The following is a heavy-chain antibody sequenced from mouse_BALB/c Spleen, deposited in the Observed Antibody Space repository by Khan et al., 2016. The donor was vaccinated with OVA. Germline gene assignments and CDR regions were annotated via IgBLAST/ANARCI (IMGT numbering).Heavy chain of an antibody. D-gene: IGHD2-14*01. Sequence: QIQLVQSRTELVRPGTSVKMSCKAAGYTFTNYWIGWVKQRPGHGPEWIGDVNPGGGFTDYNEKFKVKTTLTADAFSSTASMQLSSLTSEDSAIYYCARCSRYDSYLAFWSQGTTLTVSS. CDR3: ARCSRYDSYLAF. J-gene: IGHJ2*01. V-gene: IGHV1-63*02. CDR1: GYTFTNYW. CDR2: VNPGGGFT.